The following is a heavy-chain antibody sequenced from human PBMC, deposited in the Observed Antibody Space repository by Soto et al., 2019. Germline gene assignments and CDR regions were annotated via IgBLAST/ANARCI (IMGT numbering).Heavy chain of an antibody. V-gene: IGHV3-11*01. CDR3: ASSPYGDYGSDAFDI. D-gene: IGHD4-17*01. J-gene: IGHJ3*02. Sequence: GGSLRLSCAASGFTFSDYYMSWIRQAPGKGLEWVSYMSSSGSTIYYADTVKGRFTISRDNAKNSLYLQMNSLRAEDTAVDYCASSPYGDYGSDAFDIWGQGTMVTVSS. CDR1: GFTFSDYY. CDR2: MSSSGSTI.